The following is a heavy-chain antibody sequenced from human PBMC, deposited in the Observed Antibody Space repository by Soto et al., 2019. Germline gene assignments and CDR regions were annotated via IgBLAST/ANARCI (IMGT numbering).Heavy chain of an antibody. CDR1: GFTFSSYG. CDR2: ISYDGSNK. J-gene: IGHJ4*02. CDR3: AKPRYSGYDYSSKATDY. V-gene: IGHV3-30*18. Sequence: PGGSLRLYCAASGFTFSSYGMHWVRQAPGKGLEWGAVISYDGSNKYYADYVKGRFTISRDNSKNTLYLQMNSLRAEDTAVYYCAKPRYSGYDYSSKATDYWGQGTLVTVSS. D-gene: IGHD5-12*01.